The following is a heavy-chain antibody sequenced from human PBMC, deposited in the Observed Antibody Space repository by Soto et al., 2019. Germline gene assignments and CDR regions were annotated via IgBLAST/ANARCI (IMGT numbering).Heavy chain of an antibody. D-gene: IGHD6-13*01. Sequence: EVQLVESGGGLVQPGGSLRLSCAASGFTFSSYSMNWVRQAPGKGLEWVSYISSSSSTIYYADSVKGRFTISRDSDKNSLYLQMNGLRAEDTAVYYCARHPERIAEIGWFDPWGQGTLVTVSS. V-gene: IGHV3-48*01. CDR3: ARHPERIAEIGWFDP. CDR2: ISSSSSTI. J-gene: IGHJ5*02. CDR1: GFTFSSYS.